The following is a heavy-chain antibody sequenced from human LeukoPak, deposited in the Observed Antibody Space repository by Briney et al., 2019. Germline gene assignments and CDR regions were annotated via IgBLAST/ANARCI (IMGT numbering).Heavy chain of an antibody. CDR1: GGSISSGGYS. J-gene: IGHJ4*02. CDR2: IDYSGST. D-gene: IGHD5-12*01. CDR3: ASHSGGYAY. V-gene: IGHV4-30-4*07. Sequence: SETLSLTCAVSGGSISSGGYSWSWVRQPPGKGLEWIGYIDYSGSTYYNPSLKSRVIISVDTSKNQFSLKLSSVTAADTAAYYCASHSGGYAYWGQGTLVTVSS.